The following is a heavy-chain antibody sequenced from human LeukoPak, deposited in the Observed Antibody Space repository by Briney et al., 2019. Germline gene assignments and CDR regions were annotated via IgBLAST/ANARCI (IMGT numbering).Heavy chain of an antibody. CDR3: AELGITMIGGV. Sequence: GGSLRLSCAASGFTFNSYAMSWVRQAPGKGLEWVSAISGSGGSTYYADSVKGRFTISRDNAKNSLYLQMNSLRAEDTAVYYCAELGITMIGGVWGKGTTVTISS. J-gene: IGHJ6*04. CDR1: GFTFNSYA. V-gene: IGHV3-23*01. D-gene: IGHD3-10*02. CDR2: ISGSGGST.